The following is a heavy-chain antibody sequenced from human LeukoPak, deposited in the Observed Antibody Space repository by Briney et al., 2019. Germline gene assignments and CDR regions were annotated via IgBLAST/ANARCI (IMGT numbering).Heavy chain of an antibody. V-gene: IGHV3-23*01. CDR1: GFTFSTYA. D-gene: IGHD4-23*01. CDR3: AKGTYGGNSGRYFDY. J-gene: IGHJ4*02. Sequence: GGSLRLSCAASGFTFSTYAMSWVRQAPGKGLEWVSAIRSSGDNTYYTDSVKGRFTISRDISKNTLYLQMNSLGVDDTAVYYCAKGTYGGNSGRYFDYWGQGTLVTVSS. CDR2: IRSSGDNT.